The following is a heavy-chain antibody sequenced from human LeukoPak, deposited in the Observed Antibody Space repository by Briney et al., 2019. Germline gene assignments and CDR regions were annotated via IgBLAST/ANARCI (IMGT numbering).Heavy chain of an antibody. J-gene: IGHJ5*02. CDR1: GFTFSSYA. Sequence: GGSLRLSCAASGFTFSSYAMSWVRQAPGKGLEWVSAISGSGGSTYYADSVKGRFTISRDNSKNTLYLQMNSLRAEDTAVYSCAPDYDILTGYYAWGQGTLVTDSS. CDR2: ISGSGGST. CDR3: APDYDILTGYYA. V-gene: IGHV3-23*01. D-gene: IGHD3-9*01.